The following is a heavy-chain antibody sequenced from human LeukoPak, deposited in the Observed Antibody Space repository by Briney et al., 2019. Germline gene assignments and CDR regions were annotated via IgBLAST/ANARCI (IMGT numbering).Heavy chain of an antibody. Sequence: PSETLSLTCTVSGGSISSSSYYWGWIRQPPGTGLEWLGSIYYSGSTYYNPSLKSRVTISVDTSKNQFSLKLSSVTAADTAVYYCVSSLSWELLREPLFDYWGQGTLVTVSS. V-gene: IGHV4-39*01. D-gene: IGHD1-26*01. CDR2: IYYSGST. CDR3: VSSLSWELLREPLFDY. CDR1: GGSISSSSYY. J-gene: IGHJ4*02.